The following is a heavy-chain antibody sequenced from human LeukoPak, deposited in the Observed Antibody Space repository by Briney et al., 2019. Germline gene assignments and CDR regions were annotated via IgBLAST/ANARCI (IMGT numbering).Heavy chain of an antibody. CDR3: ARDTTYDSSGYRLFDY. V-gene: IGHV1-18*01. CDR2: ISAYNGNT. D-gene: IGHD3-22*01. CDR1: GYTFTSYG. Sequence: GASVKVSCKASGYTFTSYGISWVRQAPGQGLEWMGWISAYNGNTNYAQKLQGRVTMTTDTSTSTAYMELRSLGSDDTAVYYCARDTTYDSSGYRLFDYWGQGTLVTVSS. J-gene: IGHJ4*02.